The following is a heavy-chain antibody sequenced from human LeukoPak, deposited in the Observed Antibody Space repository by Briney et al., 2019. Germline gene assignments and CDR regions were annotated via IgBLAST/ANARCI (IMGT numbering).Heavy chain of an antibody. CDR3: ARDPPLAVAGLDY. Sequence: AETLSLTCTVSGGSISSSSYYWGWIRQPPRKGLEWIGSIYYSGSTYYNPSLKSRVTISVDTSKNQFSLKLSSVTAADTAVYCCARDPPLAVAGLDYWGQGTLVTVSS. D-gene: IGHD6-19*01. CDR2: IYYSGST. CDR1: GGSISSSSYY. J-gene: IGHJ4*02. V-gene: IGHV4-39*07.